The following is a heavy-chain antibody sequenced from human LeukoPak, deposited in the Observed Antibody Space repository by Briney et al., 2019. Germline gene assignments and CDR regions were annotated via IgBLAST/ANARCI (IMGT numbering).Heavy chain of an antibody. J-gene: IGHJ5*02. CDR1: GGSISSYY. V-gene: IGHV4-59*01. CDR2: IYYSGST. Sequence: SETLSLTCTVSGGSISSYYWSWIRQPPGKGLEWIGYIYYSGSTNYNPSLKSRVTISVDTSKNQFSLKLSSVTAADTAVYYCARSAVSGSHDRWFDPWGQGTLVTVSS. CDR3: ARSAVSGSHDRWFDP. D-gene: IGHD1-26*01.